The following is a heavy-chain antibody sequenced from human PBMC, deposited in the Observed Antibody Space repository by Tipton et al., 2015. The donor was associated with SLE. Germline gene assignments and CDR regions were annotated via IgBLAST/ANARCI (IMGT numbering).Heavy chain of an antibody. CDR3: AREQYLGGYYFDY. Sequence: SLRLSCAASGFTFSSYSMNWVRQAPGKGLEWVSFIRFDESNKYYADSVKGRFTISRDISKSTLYLQMNSLRSDDTAVYYCAREQYLGGYYFDYWGQGTLVTVSS. D-gene: IGHD3-16*01. CDR2: IRFDESNK. CDR1: GFTFSSYS. J-gene: IGHJ4*02. V-gene: IGHV3-30*02.